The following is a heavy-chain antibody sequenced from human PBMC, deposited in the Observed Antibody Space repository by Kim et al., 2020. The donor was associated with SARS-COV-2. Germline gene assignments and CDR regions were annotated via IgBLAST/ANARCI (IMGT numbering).Heavy chain of an antibody. J-gene: IGHJ3*01. V-gene: IGHV1-3*01. D-gene: IGHD3-22*01. Sequence: NTRYSQNLQGSVTITRDTTANSAYMELKSMRSEDTAIYYCAREGHEGGYLTWGQGTMVTVSS. CDR3: AREGHEGGYLT. CDR2: NT.